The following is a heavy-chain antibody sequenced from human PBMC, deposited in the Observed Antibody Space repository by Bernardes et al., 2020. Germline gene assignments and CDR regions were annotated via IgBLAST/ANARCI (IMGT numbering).Heavy chain of an antibody. CDR3: ARDNSYRDSGIYDY. Sequence: GGFLSRYCAASGFTGSSYSRKWVRQAPGKGLEWVSSISSRSSYIYYADSVKGRFTISRDNAKDSLYLQMDSLRAEDTAVYYCARDNSYRDSGIYDYWGQGTLVTVSS. CDR1: GFTGSSYS. V-gene: IGHV3-21*01. J-gene: IGHJ4*02. CDR2: ISSRSSYI. D-gene: IGHD4-17*01.